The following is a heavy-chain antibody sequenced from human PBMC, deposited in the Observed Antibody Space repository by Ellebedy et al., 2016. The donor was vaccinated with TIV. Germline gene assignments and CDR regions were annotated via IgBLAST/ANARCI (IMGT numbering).Heavy chain of an antibody. CDR2: TANDGRNK. Sequence: GGSLRLXCAASGFLFNQYGMHWVRQAPGKGLEWVAVTANDGRNKYYGDSVKGRFTISRGNSKNTLYLQMNSLKVEDTAVYYCANMAWGNEDYSVDSWGQGTLVTVSS. J-gene: IGHJ5*01. CDR3: ANMAWGNEDYSVDS. V-gene: IGHV3-30*18. CDR1: GFLFNQYG. D-gene: IGHD2-21*01.